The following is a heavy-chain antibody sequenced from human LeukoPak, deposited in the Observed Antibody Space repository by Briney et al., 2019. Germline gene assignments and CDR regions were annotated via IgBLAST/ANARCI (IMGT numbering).Heavy chain of an antibody. CDR1: GFSFNYYA. J-gene: IGHJ4*02. D-gene: IGHD6-19*01. V-gene: IGHV3-23*01. CDR2: IGDSGDNT. Sequence: PGGSLRLSCAASGFSFNYYAMMWVRQAPGKGLEWVSAIGDSGDNTYYADSAKGRFTISRDNSRNTLYLQMNSLRAEDTAVYYCAKILEAAGVLTGYSSVWGQGTLVTVSS. CDR3: AKILEAAGVLTGYSSV.